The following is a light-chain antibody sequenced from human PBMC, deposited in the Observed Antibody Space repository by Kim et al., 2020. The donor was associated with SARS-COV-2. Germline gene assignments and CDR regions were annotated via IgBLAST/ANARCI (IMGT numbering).Light chain of an antibody. J-gene: IGLJ2*01. CDR3: NSRDSNDNVV. CDR2: GKN. Sequence: SSELTQDPAVSVALGQTVRITCQGDSLRSYYATWYQQNPGQAPILVIYGKNNRPSGIPDRFSGSSSGNTASLTITGTQAGDEAEYYCNSRDSNDNVVFGG. CDR1: SLRSYY. V-gene: IGLV3-19*01.